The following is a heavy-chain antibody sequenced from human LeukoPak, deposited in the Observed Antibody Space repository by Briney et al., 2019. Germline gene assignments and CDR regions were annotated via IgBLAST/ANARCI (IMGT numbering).Heavy chain of an antibody. V-gene: IGHV3-48*01. CDR2: ISSSSSTI. CDR1: GFTFSSYS. D-gene: IGHD6-19*01. Sequence: GGSLRLSCAVSGFTFSSYSMNWVRQAPGKGLEWVSYISSSSSTIYYADSVKGRFTISRDNAKNSLYLQMNSLRAEDTAVYYCARDHISSGWYGLDYYYMDVWGKGTTVTVSS. CDR3: ARDHISSGWYGLDYYYMDV. J-gene: IGHJ6*03.